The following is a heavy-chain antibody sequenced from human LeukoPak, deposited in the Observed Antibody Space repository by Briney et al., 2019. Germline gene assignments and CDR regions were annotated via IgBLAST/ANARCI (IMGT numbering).Heavy chain of an antibody. Sequence: PGGSLRLSCAASGFTFSSYSMNWVRQAPGKGLEWVAVISYDGSNKYYADSVKGRFTISRDNSKNTLYLQMNSLRAEDTAVYYCAKDPEIYENWYYFDYWGQGTLVTVSS. J-gene: IGHJ4*02. D-gene: IGHD1-1*01. V-gene: IGHV3-30*18. CDR3: AKDPEIYENWYYFDY. CDR1: GFTFSSYS. CDR2: ISYDGSNK.